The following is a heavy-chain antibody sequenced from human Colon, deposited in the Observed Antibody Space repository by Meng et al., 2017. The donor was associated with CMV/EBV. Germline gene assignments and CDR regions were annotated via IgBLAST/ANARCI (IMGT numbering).Heavy chain of an antibody. J-gene: IGHJ6*02. CDR1: GFTFSSQA. CDR3: AKVAICTNGVCQYGMDV. D-gene: IGHD2-8*01. CDR2: LSGSGGST. Sequence: GASLKISCVASGFTFSSQAMSLVRQAPGKGLEWVSALSGSGGSTYSADSVKGRFTISRDNSKNTLYLHMNSLRAEDTAVYYCAKVAICTNGVCQYGMDVWGQGTTVTVSS. V-gene: IGHV3-23*01.